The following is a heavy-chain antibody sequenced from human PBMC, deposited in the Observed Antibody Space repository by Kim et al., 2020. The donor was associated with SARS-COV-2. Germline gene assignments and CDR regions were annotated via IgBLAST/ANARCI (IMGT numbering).Heavy chain of an antibody. CDR2: GART. D-gene: IGHD6-19*01. Sequence: GARTSDAASVRGRFTLSRDNSKNTLYLQMNSLRADDTAVYYCAKGSVADYWGQGTLVTVSS. J-gene: IGHJ4*02. V-gene: IGHV3-23*01. CDR3: AKGSVADY.